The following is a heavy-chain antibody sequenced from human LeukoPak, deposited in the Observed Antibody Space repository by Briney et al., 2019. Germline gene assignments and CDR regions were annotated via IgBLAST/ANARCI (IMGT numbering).Heavy chain of an antibody. CDR1: GFTFSSYT. CDR3: ARMPAAIDY. V-gene: IGHV3-21*01. CDR2: ISSGNDYI. J-gene: IGHJ4*02. Sequence: GGSLRLSCAASGFTFSSYTMIWVRQAPGKGLERVSSISSGNDYIYYADSLKGRFTISRDNPTNSLYLQMNSLTVEDTALYFCARMPAAIDYWGQGTLVTVSS. D-gene: IGHD2-2*01.